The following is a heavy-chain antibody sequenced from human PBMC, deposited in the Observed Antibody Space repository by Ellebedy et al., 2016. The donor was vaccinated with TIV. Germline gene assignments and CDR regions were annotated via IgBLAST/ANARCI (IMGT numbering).Heavy chain of an antibody. CDR3: AREGYDFWSGPD. J-gene: IGHJ4*02. D-gene: IGHD3-3*01. V-gene: IGHV4-59*01. CDR2: IYYSGST. CDR1: GGSFSGYY. Sequence: SETLSLXXAVYGGSFSGYYWGWIRQPPGKGLEWIGSIYYSGSTNYNPSLKSRVTISVDTSKNQFSLKLSSVTAADTAVYYCAREGYDFWSGPDWGQGTLVTVSS.